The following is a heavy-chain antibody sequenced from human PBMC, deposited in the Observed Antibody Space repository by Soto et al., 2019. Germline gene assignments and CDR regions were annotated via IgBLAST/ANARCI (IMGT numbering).Heavy chain of an antibody. CDR3: AALLAGG. CDR1: GASVTSGDFY. Sequence: QVQLQEPGPRLVSPSETLSLTCTVSGASVTSGDFYWSWLRQHPGKGLEWIGYVYYNESAYYNPSLKSRTSISVDTSKNHFTLELSSVTAADTAVYYCAALLAGGWGQGSLVTVSS. D-gene: IGHD3-10*01. J-gene: IGHJ4*02. CDR2: VYYNESA. V-gene: IGHV4-30-4*01.